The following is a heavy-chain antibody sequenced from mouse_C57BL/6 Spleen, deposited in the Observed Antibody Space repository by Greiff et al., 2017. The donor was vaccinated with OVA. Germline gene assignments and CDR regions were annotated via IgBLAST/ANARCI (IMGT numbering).Heavy chain of an antibody. V-gene: IGHV1-5*01. CDR3: TRKTTVVATEFAY. Sequence: VQLQQSGTVLARPGASVKMSCKTSGYTFTSYWMHWVKQRPGQGLEWIGAIYPGNSDTSYNQKFKGKAKLTAVTSASTAYMDLSSLTNEDSAVYYCTRKTTVVATEFAYWGQGTLVTVSA. CDR2: IYPGNSDT. CDR1: GYTFTSYW. J-gene: IGHJ3*01. D-gene: IGHD1-1*01.